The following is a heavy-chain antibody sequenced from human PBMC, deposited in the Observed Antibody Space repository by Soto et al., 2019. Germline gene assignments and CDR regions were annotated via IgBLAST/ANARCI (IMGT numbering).Heavy chain of an antibody. Sequence: QVQLVQSGAEVKKPGSSVKVSCKASGGTFSSYAISWVRQAPGQGLEWMGGIIPIFGTANYAQKFQGRVTITADESTSTAYMELSSLRSEDTAVYYCARDSVGRFLPGKQWLVPPFGRRMDVWGQGTTVTVSS. CDR1: GGTFSSYA. CDR3: ARDSVGRFLPGKQWLVPPFGRRMDV. CDR2: IIPIFGTA. V-gene: IGHV1-69*12. J-gene: IGHJ6*02. D-gene: IGHD6-19*01.